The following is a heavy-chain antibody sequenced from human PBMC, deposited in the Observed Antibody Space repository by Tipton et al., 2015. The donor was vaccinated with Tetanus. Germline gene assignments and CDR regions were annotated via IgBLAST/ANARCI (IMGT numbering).Heavy chain of an antibody. CDR3: ARSSSHESTSYHHDGTLWYFDL. CDR1: GGSINSSRHF. J-gene: IGHJ2*01. CDR2: IYYRGST. V-gene: IGHV4-39*02. Sequence: TLSLTCSVSGGSINSSRHFWAWIRQPPGKGLEWIGAIYYRGSTFYNPSLKERVNILVDRSKNHFSLGLSSVTAADTSVYYRARSSSHESTSYHHDGTLWYFDLWGRGAPVTVSS. D-gene: IGHD2-2*01.